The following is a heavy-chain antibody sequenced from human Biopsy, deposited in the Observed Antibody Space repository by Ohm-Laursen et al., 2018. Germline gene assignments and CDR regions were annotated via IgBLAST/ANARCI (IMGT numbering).Heavy chain of an antibody. Sequence: SLRLSRAASGSTFCSYDMNWVRQAPRKGLEWTSYISETSSHIYDADSVRGRFTVARDIAKNSLYLQLNSLRVEDTAVYYCARDSSRRAREGGMDVWGQGTTVTVSS. CDR2: ISETSSHI. D-gene: IGHD6-6*01. J-gene: IGHJ6*02. CDR3: ARDSSRRAREGGMDV. V-gene: IGHV3-21*01. CDR1: GSTFCSYD.